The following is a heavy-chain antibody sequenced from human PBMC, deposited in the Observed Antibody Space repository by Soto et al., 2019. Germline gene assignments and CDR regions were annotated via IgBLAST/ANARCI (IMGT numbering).Heavy chain of an antibody. D-gene: IGHD3-3*02. J-gene: IGHJ5*02. CDR2: IFYLGSS. CDR1: GDSIISSDFY. Sequence: SETLSLTCTVSGDSIISSDFYWGWVRQPPGKGLEWIGSIFYLGSSYYNPSLKSRVTMSVDTSKNQFSLRLRSVTAADTALYFCARHSLALRKNNWFDPWGQGXMVTVCS. CDR3: ARHSLALRKNNWFDP. V-gene: IGHV4-39*01.